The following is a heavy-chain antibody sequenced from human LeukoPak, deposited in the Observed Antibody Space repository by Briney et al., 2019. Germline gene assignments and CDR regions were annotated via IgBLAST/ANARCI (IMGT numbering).Heavy chain of an antibody. CDR3: ARGYCSSTSCYLFDY. J-gene: IGHJ4*02. CDR1: GFTFSSYW. Sequence: GGSLRLSCAASGFTFSSYWMTWVRQAPGKGLEWVANIKQDGGEKYYVDSVRGRFTISRDNAKNSLYLQMNSLRAEDTAVYYCARGYCSSTSCYLFDYWGQGTLVTVSS. V-gene: IGHV3-7*04. CDR2: IKQDGGEK. D-gene: IGHD2-2*01.